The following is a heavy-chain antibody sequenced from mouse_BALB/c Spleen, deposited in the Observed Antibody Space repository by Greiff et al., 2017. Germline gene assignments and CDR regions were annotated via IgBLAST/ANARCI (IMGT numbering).Heavy chain of an antibody. CDR1: GYAFSSYW. J-gene: IGHJ3*01. CDR3: ARGGDYDWFAY. CDR2: IYPGDGDT. Sequence: VQLQESGAELVRPGSSVKISCKASGYAFSSYWMNWVKQRPGQGLEWIGQIYPGDGDTNYNGKFKGKATLTADKSSSTAYMQLSSLTSEDSAVYFCARGGDYDWFAYWGQGTLVTVSA. D-gene: IGHD2-4*01. V-gene: IGHV1-80*01.